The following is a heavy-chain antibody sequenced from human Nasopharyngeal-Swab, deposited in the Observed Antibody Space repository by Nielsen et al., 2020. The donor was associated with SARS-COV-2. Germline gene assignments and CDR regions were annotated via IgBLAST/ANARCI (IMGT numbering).Heavy chain of an antibody. CDR3: ARGYCSGGSCPPGYYGMDV. CDR1: GFTFGDYV. J-gene: IGHJ6*02. D-gene: IGHD2-15*01. Sequence: GESLKISCADSGFTFGDYVMFWFCQAPGKGLEWVSFIRRKGYGVTADYAASVRGRFTISRDDSKNSLYLQMNSLKTEDTAVYYCARGYCSGGSCPPGYYGMDVWGQGTTVTVSS. CDR2: IRRKGYGVTA. V-gene: IGHV3-49*03.